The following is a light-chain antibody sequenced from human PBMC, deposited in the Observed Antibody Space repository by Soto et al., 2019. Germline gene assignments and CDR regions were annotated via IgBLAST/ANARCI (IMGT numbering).Light chain of an antibody. Sequence: QSALTQPASGSGSLGQSITISCTGTSSDISSHNYVSWYQHHPGKAPQLMIYEVTIRPSGVSSRFSGSKSGNTASLTISGLQADDEADYYCTSYTGSSTLVVFGGGTKLTVL. J-gene: IGLJ2*01. CDR3: TSYTGSSTLVV. CDR2: EVT. CDR1: SSDISSHNY. V-gene: IGLV2-14*01.